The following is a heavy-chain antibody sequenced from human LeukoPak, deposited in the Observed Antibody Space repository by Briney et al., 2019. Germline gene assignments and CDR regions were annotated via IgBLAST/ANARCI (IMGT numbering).Heavy chain of an antibody. CDR3: ARESPGGSYFDY. D-gene: IGHD4-23*01. V-gene: IGHV3-53*01. CDR1: GFTVSSNY. Sequence: PGGSLRLSCAASGFTVSSNYMSWVRQAPGKGLEWVSVIHSGGSTYYADSVKGRFTISRDNSKNTMSLQMNSLRAEDTAVYYCARESPGGSYFDYWGQGTLVTVSS. J-gene: IGHJ4*02. CDR2: IHSGGST.